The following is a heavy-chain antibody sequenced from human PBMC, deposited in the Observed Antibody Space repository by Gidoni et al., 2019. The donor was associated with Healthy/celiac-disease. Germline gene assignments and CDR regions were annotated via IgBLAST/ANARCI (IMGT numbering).Heavy chain of an antibody. CDR3: ARGKVVAATPQFDY. CDR1: VGSISSYY. D-gene: IGHD2-15*01. J-gene: IGHJ4*02. CDR2: IYYSGST. Sequence: QVQLQESGPGLVKPSETLSLTCTVSVGSISSYYWSWIRQPPGKGLEWIGYIYYSGSTNYNPSLKSRVTISVDTSKNQFSLKLSSVTAADTAVYYCARGKVVAATPQFDYWGQGTLVTVSS. V-gene: IGHV4-59*01.